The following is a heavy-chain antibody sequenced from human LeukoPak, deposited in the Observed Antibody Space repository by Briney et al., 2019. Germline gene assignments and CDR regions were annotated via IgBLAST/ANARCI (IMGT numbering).Heavy chain of an antibody. CDR1: GFTFSSYV. CDR3: AKLSGLLPYYYDSSGSDY. D-gene: IGHD3-22*01. V-gene: IGHV3-23*01. CDR2: ISGSGGST. J-gene: IGHJ4*02. Sequence: GGSLRLSCAASGFTFSSYVMSWVRQAPGKGLEWVAAISGSGGSTYYADSVKGRFTISRDNSKNTLYLQMNSLRAEDTAVYYCAKLSGLLPYYYDSSGSDYWGQGTLVTVSS.